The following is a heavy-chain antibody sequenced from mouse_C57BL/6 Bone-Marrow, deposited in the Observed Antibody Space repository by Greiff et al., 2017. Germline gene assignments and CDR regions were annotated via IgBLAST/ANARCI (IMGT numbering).Heavy chain of an antibody. CDR2: ISSGSSTI. V-gene: IGHV5-17*01. D-gene: IGHD1-1*01. J-gene: IGHJ3*01. CDR3: ARPAHYYGSSSFAY. Sequence: DVMLVESGGGLVKPGGSLKLSCAASGFTFSDYGMHWVRQAPEKGLEWVAYISSGSSTIYYADTVKGRFTISRDNAKNTLFLQMTSLRSEDTAMYYCARPAHYYGSSSFAYWGQGTLVTVSA. CDR1: GFTFSDYG.